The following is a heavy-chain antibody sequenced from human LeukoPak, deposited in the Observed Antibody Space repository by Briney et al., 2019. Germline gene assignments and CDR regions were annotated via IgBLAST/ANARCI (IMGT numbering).Heavy chain of an antibody. CDR3: ARDSRTYYYGSGSYYKVGRLDF. CDR2: IIPILGIA. CDR1: GGTFSSYA. J-gene: IGHJ4*02. D-gene: IGHD3-10*01. Sequence: SVKVSCKASGGTFSSYAISRVRQAPGQGLEWMGRIIPILGIANYAQKFQGRVTITADKSTNTASMELSSLTSEDTAVYYCARDSRTYYYGSGSYYKVGRLDFWGQGTLVTVSS. V-gene: IGHV1-69*04.